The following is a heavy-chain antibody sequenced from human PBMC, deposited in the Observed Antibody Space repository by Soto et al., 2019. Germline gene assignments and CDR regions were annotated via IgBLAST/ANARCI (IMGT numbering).Heavy chain of an antibody. J-gene: IGHJ4*02. D-gene: IGHD3-3*01. CDR3: ATLNSFGSDF. CDR2: ITSDGSST. CDR1: GFTFSNFW. V-gene: IGHV3-74*01. Sequence: EVQLVESGGGLVQPGGSLRLSCAASGFTFSNFWMHWVRQAPGKGLVWVSRITSDGSSTDYADSVKGRFTISRDNAKNTVFLQMNSLRAEDTAVYYCATLNSFGSDFWGQGTLVTVSS.